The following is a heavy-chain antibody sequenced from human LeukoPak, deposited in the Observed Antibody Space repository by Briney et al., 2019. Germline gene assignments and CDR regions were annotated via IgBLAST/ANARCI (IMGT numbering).Heavy chain of an antibody. D-gene: IGHD3-3*01. V-gene: IGHV1-46*02. J-gene: IGHJ3*02. CDR1: GYTFNTYY. CDR3: ARSVVETDAFDI. CDR2: INPSGDVT. Sequence: GASVKVSDHASGYTFNTYYMHWVRQAPGQGLEWMGIINPSGDVTTYAQKFQGRVTMTRDTSTSTVYMELSSLRSEDTAVYSCARSVVETDAFDIWGQGKIVTVS.